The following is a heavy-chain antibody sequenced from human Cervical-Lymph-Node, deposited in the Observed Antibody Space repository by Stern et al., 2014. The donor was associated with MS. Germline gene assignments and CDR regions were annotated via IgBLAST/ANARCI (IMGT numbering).Heavy chain of an antibody. J-gene: IGHJ5*02. CDR1: GGSISSGDYY. Sequence: QVKLKESGPGVVKPSQTLSLTCTVSGGSISSGDYYWSWIRQPPGKGLEWIGYIYYSGSTYYNPSLKRRVTISVDTSKNQFSLKLSSVTAADTAVYYCASANCSSTSCPNWFDPWGQGTLVTVSS. D-gene: IGHD2-2*01. CDR3: ASANCSSTSCPNWFDP. CDR2: IYYSGST. V-gene: IGHV4-30-4*01.